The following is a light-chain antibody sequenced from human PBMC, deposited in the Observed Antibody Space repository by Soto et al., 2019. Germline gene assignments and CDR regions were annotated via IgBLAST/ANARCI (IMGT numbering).Light chain of an antibody. J-gene: IGLJ2*01. CDR3: SSYARNRDIL. CDR1: SSDVGGYSY. CDR2: EVS. V-gene: IGLV2-8*01. Sequence: QSALTQPPPASGSPGQSVAISCTGTSSDVGGYSYVSWYQQHPGKAPKLMIYEVSKRPSGVPDRFSGSKSGNTASLTVSGLQAEDEADYYCSSYARNRDILFGGGTKLTVL.